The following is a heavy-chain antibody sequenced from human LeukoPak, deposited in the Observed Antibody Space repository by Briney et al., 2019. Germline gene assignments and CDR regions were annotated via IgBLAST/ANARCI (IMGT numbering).Heavy chain of an antibody. J-gene: IGHJ4*02. CDR1: GFTLSSYW. D-gene: IGHD2-21*02. Sequence: GGSLRLSCAASGFTLSSYWMSWVRQAPGKGLEWVANIKQDGSERYYVDSVKGRFTISRDNAKNSLYLQMNSLRAEDTAVYYCARRYCGGDCHSPYFDYRGQGTLVTVSS. CDR2: IKQDGSER. V-gene: IGHV3-7*01. CDR3: ARRYCGGDCHSPYFDY.